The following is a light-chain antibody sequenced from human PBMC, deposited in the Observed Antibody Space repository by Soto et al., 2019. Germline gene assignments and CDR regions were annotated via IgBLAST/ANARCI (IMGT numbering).Light chain of an antibody. CDR3: QYYGTSPHT. CDR2: GAS. J-gene: IGKJ4*01. CDR1: QSVSTVF. V-gene: IGKV3-20*01. Sequence: EIVLTQSPATLSLSPGERATLSCRASQSVSTVFLAWYHHKPGQSPRFLLYGASTRATCIPDRFSGSGSGTDFTLTISRLEPEDFAVYYCQYYGTSPHTFGGGTKVEIK.